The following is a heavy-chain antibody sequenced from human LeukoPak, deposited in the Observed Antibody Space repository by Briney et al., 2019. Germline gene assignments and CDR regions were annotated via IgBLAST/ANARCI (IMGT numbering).Heavy chain of an antibody. CDR3: VRETGTIGYYMDV. CDR2: IHRDGGMT. CDR1: GFTFTGNS. V-gene: IGHV3-74*01. D-gene: IGHD2-15*01. J-gene: IGHJ6*03. Sequence: GGSLRLSCAASGFTFTGNSMHWVRQGPGKGLVWVARIHRDGGMTRYADSVEGRFTISRDNAKNTLYLQMNSLRAEDTAIYYCVRETGTIGYYMDVWGKGTTVTVSS.